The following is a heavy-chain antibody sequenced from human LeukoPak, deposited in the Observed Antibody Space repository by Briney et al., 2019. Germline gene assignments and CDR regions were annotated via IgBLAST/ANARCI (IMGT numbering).Heavy chain of an antibody. D-gene: IGHD3-22*01. Sequence: GGSLRLSCAASGFTFSSYGMHWVRQAPGKGLEWVSSISSSSSYIYYADSVKGRFTISRDNAKNSLYLQMNSLRAEDTAVYYCARDSRIYDYDNSGYDYWGQGTLVTVSS. J-gene: IGHJ4*02. V-gene: IGHV3-21*01. CDR1: GFTFSSYG. CDR3: ARDSRIYDYDNSGYDY. CDR2: ISSSSSYI.